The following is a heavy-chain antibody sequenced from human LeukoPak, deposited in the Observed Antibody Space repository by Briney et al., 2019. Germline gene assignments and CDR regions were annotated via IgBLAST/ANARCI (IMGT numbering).Heavy chain of an antibody. D-gene: IGHD2-15*01. Sequence: GGSLRLSCVASGFTFSCYAMSWVRQAPGKGLEWVSAISGSGGSTYYADSVKGRFTISRDNSKNTLYLQMNSLRAEDTAVYYCANTYRLLQYYFDYWGQGTLVTVSS. V-gene: IGHV3-23*01. CDR3: ANTYRLLQYYFDY. CDR1: GFTFSCYA. J-gene: IGHJ4*02. CDR2: ISGSGGST.